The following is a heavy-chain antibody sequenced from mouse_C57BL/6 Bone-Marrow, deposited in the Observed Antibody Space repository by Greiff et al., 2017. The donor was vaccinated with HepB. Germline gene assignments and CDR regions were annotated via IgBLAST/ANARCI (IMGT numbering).Heavy chain of an antibody. CDR1: GFSFTSYG. CDR2: IWSGGST. V-gene: IGHV2-2*01. D-gene: IGHD2-1*01. J-gene: IGHJ4*01. Sequence: QVQLQQSGPGLVQPSQCLSITCTVSGFSFTSYGVHWVRQSPGKGLEWLGVIWSGGSTDYNAAFISRLSNSKDNSKSQVFFKMNSLQADDTAIYYCARGNYVDYYAMDYWGQGTSVTVSS. CDR3: ARGNYVDYYAMDY.